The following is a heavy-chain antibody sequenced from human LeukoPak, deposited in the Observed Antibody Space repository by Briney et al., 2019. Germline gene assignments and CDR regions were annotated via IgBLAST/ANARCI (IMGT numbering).Heavy chain of an antibody. CDR3: ARGLYYYDSSGYYYSFDY. D-gene: IGHD3-22*01. CDR2: INPNSGGT. Sequence: ASVKVSCKASGYTFTGYYMHWVRQAPGQGLEWMGRINPNSGGTNYAQKFQGRVTMTRDTSIRTAYMELSRLRSDDTAVYYCARGLYYYDSSGYYYSFDYWGQGTLVIVSS. CDR1: GYTFTGYY. J-gene: IGHJ4*02. V-gene: IGHV1-2*06.